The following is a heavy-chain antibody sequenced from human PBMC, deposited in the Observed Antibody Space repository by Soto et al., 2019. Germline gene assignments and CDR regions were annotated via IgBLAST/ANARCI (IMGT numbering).Heavy chain of an antibody. CDR2: IYFRGNT. V-gene: IGHV4-39*01. CDR3: ARLEGLATISYYFDF. Sequence: SETPSLTCSVPGDSINSDKYYWGWIRQPPGKGLEWIGSIYFRGNTYYNPSLQTRVTISLDKSKSQFSLKLNSVTAADSAVYFCARLEGLATISYYFDFWGQGALVTVSS. D-gene: IGHD3-9*01. CDR1: GDSINSDKYY. J-gene: IGHJ4*02.